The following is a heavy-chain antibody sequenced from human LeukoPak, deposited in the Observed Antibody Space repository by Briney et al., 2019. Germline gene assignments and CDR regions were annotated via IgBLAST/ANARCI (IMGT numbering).Heavy chain of an antibody. D-gene: IGHD6-13*01. CDR2: INSDGSST. CDR1: GFTFSSYW. J-gene: IGHJ6*03. V-gene: IGHV3-74*01. Sequence: PGGSLRLSCAASGFTFSSYWMHWVRQAPGKGLVWVSRINSDGSSTSYADSVKGRFTISRDNAKNSLYLQMNSLRAEDTAVYYCAREASSSWYAYYYYYMDVWGKGTTVTISS. CDR3: AREASSSWYAYYYYYMDV.